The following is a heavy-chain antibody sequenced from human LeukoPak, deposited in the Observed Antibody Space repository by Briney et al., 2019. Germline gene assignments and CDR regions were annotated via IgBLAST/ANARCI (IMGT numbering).Heavy chain of an antibody. V-gene: IGHV4-4*07. CDR2: IYSTGST. D-gene: IGHD1-26*01. CDR1: GGSINNYY. J-gene: IGHJ5*02. CDR3: ARDLGGSQSINWFDP. Sequence: KPSETLSLTCTVSGGSINNYYWSWIRQPAGKGLEWIGRIYSTGSTNYNPSLKSRVTMSVDMSKNQFSLKLSSVAAADTAVYYCARDLGGSQSINWFDPWGQGTLVTVSS.